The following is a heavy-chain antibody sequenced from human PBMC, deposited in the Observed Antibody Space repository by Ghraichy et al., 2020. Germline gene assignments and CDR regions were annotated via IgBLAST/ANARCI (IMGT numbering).Heavy chain of an antibody. CDR3: AKVLVPAATNYYYYGMDV. CDR2: ISGSGGST. Sequence: GGSLRLSCAASGFTFSSYAMSWVRQAPGKGLEWVSAISGSGGSTYYADSVKGRFTISRDNSKNTLYLQMNSLRAEDTAVYYCAKVLVPAATNYYYYGMDVWGQGTTVTVSS. V-gene: IGHV3-23*01. CDR1: GFTFSSYA. D-gene: IGHD2-2*01. J-gene: IGHJ6*02.